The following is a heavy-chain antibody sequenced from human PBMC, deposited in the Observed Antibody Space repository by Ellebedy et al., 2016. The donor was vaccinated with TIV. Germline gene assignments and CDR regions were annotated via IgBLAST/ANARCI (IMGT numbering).Heavy chain of an antibody. Sequence: GSLRLSCTVSGGSVSSGDYYWTWIRQPPGKGLEWIGYIFSSGNTNYNPSLKSRVTVSFDTSKNQFSLKLNSVTAADTAMYYCARESSSGEFDYWGQGTLVTVSS. CDR1: GGSVSSGDYY. V-gene: IGHV4-61*08. CDR3: ARESSSGEFDY. J-gene: IGHJ4*02. D-gene: IGHD3-22*01. CDR2: IFSSGNT.